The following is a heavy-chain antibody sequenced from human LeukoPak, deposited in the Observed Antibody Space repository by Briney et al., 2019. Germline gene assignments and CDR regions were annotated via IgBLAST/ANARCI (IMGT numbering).Heavy chain of an antibody. V-gene: IGHV3-21*01. CDR1: GFTFSSYS. Sequence: GGSLRLSCAASGFTFSSYSMNWVRQAPGKGLEWVSSISSSSSYIYYADSVKGRFTISRDNAKNSLYLQMNSLRAEDTAVYYCAGATSGYQKTTDYWGQGTLVTVSS. CDR3: AGATSGYQKTTDY. J-gene: IGHJ4*02. CDR2: ISSSSSYI. D-gene: IGHD3-22*01.